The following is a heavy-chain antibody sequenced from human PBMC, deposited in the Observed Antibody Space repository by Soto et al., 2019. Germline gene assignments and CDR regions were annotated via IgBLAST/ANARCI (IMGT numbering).Heavy chain of an antibody. CDR1: GGSISSSYW. D-gene: IGHD6-13*01. CDR3: ARYIAASGTYYFDY. J-gene: IGHJ4*02. V-gene: IGHV4-4*02. Sequence: QVELQESGPGLVKPSGTLSLTCAVSGGSISSSYWWSWVRQPPGKGLEWIGEIYHSGSANYNPSLKSRVTISVDNSKNQFSLKLSSVTAADTAVYYCARYIAASGTYYFDYWAREPWSPSPQ. CDR2: IYHSGSA.